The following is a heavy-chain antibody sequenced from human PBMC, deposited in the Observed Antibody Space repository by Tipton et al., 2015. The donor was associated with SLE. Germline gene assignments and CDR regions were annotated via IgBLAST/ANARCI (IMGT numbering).Heavy chain of an antibody. J-gene: IGHJ4*02. CDR1: GYSISSGYF. CDR3: ARDSTRWSF. CDR2: IYQDGST. Sequence: TLSLTCTVSGYSISSGYFWGWVRQPPGKGLEWIGTIYQDGSTYYNPSLKSRVTISLDMSRNQFSLILSSVTAADTAVYYCARDSTRWSFWGQGTLVTVSS. V-gene: IGHV4-38-2*02. D-gene: IGHD2/OR15-2a*01.